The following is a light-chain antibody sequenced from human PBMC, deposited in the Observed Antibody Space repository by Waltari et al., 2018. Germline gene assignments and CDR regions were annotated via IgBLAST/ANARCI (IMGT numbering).Light chain of an antibody. CDR1: QSVSRN. CDR3: QQYSDWPYT. J-gene: IGKJ2*01. V-gene: IGKV3-15*01. Sequence: EIVLTQSPDTLSVSPGERVTLSCRTSQSVSRNFAWYRQKSGQGPRLLIYDAATRVGGVPARFTGSWSETDFTLTLNTLQSEDFAVYYCQQYSDWPYTFGQGTKLEIK. CDR2: DAA.